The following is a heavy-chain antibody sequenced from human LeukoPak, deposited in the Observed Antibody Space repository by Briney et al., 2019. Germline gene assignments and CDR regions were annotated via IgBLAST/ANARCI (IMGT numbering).Heavy chain of an antibody. CDR2: IYSGGTT. V-gene: IGHV3-66*01. Sequence: GGSPRLSCAASGFTVSNNYMNWVRQAPGEGLEGVSVIYSGGTTYYADSVKGRFTISRDNSKNTLYLQMNSLRAEDTAVYYCARDGNYGDYYYYYGMDVWGQGTTVTVSS. J-gene: IGHJ6*02. CDR1: GFTVSNNY. D-gene: IGHD4-17*01. CDR3: ARDGNYGDYYYYYGMDV.